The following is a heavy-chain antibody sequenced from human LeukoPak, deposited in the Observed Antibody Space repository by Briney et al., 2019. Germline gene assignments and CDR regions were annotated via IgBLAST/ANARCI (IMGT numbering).Heavy chain of an antibody. J-gene: IGHJ4*02. CDR1: GGSFSGYY. Sequence: SETLSLTCAVYGGSFSGYYWSWIRQPPGKGLEWIGEINHSGSTNYNPSLKSRVTISVDTSKNQYSLKLSSVTAADTAVYYCARGMRYYDSSGYNYWGQGTLVTVSS. CDR3: ARGMRYYDSSGYNY. D-gene: IGHD3-22*01. V-gene: IGHV4-34*01. CDR2: INHSGST.